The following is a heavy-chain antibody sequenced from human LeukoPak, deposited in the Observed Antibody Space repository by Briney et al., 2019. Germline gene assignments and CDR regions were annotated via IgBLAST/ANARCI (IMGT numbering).Heavy chain of an antibody. CDR3: ARRQGYYYYYYGMDV. CDR2: INPNSGGT. V-gene: IGHV1-2*02. CDR1: GYTFTGYY. J-gene: IGHJ6*02. Sequence: GASVKVSCKASGYTFTGYYMHWVRQAPGQGLEWMGWINPNSGGTNYAQKFQGRVTMTRDTSISTAYMELSRLRPDDTAVYYCARRQGYYYYYYGMDVWGQGTTVTVSS. D-gene: IGHD2-15*01.